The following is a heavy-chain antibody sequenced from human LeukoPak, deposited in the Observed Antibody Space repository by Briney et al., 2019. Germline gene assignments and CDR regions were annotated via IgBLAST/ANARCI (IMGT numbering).Heavy chain of an antibody. CDR2: IRYDGSNK. CDR3: ARGVGSQNGCSGGSCRYYYYYMDV. V-gene: IGHV3-30*02. CDR1: GFTFSSYG. J-gene: IGHJ6*03. Sequence: GGSLRLSCAASGFTFSSYGMHWVRQAPGKGLEWVAFIRYDGSNKYYADSVRGRFTISRDNAKNSLYLQMNSLRAEDTAVYYCARGVGSQNGCSGGSCRYYYYYMDVWGKGTTVTVSS. D-gene: IGHD2-15*01.